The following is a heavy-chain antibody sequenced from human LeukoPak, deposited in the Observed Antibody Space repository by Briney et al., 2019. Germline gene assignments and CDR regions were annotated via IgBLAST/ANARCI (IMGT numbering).Heavy chain of an antibody. CDR1: GFTFSSYS. CDR3: ARDYYDSSGYSKAGYMDV. CDR2: ISSSSSTI. J-gene: IGHJ6*03. D-gene: IGHD3-22*01. Sequence: GGSLRLSCAASGFTFSSYSMNWVRQAPGKGLEWVSYISSSSSTIYYADSVKGRFTISRGNAKNSLYLQMNSLRAEDTAVYYCARDYYDSSGYSKAGYMDVWGKGTTVTVSS. V-gene: IGHV3-48*04.